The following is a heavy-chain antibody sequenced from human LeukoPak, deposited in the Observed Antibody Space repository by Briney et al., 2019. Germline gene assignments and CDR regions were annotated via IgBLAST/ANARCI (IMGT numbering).Heavy chain of an antibody. V-gene: IGHV3-49*04. CDR2: IRSKAYGGTT. CDR1: GFTFGDYA. CDR3: TSGKVVVAAKLDY. J-gene: IGHJ4*02. D-gene: IGHD2-15*01. Sequence: PGGSLRLSCTASGFTFGDYAMSWVRQAPGKGLEWVGFIRSKAYGGTTEYAASVKGRFTISRDDSKSIAYLQMNSLKTEDTAVYYCTSGKVVVAAKLDYWGQGTLVTVSS.